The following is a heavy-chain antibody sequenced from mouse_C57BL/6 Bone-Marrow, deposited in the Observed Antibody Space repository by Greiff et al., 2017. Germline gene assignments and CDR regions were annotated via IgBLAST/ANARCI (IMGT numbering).Heavy chain of an antibody. CDR2: IDPGSGST. V-gene: IGHV1-55*01. D-gene: IGHD2-3*01. Sequence: QVQLQQPGAELVKPGASVKMSCKASGYTFTSYWMTWVKQRPGQGLEWIGDIDPGSGSTNYNEKFKGKATLTVDTSSSTAYMQLSSLTSGDSAVYDCAREYGSYFYRYFDVWGTGTTVTVSS. J-gene: IGHJ1*03. CDR1: GYTFTSYW. CDR3: AREYGSYFYRYFDV.